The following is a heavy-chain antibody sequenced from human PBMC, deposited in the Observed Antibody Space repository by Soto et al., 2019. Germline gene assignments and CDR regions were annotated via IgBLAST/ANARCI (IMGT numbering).Heavy chain of an antibody. CDR1: GFTFSSYG. V-gene: IGHV3-33*01. D-gene: IGHD3-3*01. Sequence: QTGGSLRLSCAASGFTFSSYGMHWVRQAPGKGLEWVAVIWYDGSNKYYADSVKGRFTISRDNSKNTLYLQMNSLRAEDTAVYYCARPTTVTIGAYYFDYWGQGTLVTVSS. CDR2: IWYDGSNK. CDR3: ARPTTVTIGAYYFDY. J-gene: IGHJ4*02.